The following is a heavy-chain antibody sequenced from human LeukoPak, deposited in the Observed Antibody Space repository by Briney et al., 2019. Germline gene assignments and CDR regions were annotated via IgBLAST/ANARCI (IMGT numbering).Heavy chain of an antibody. V-gene: IGHV5-51*01. Sequence: AGASLQISCPVSGSTSTDYWIGCVRQLPGKGLEWMGIIFPADSDTTYSPSFQGQVTLSAHKSISTAYLQGSSLKASDTAMYYCARRLGTTEDFDYGGQGTLVTVSA. D-gene: IGHD1-7*01. CDR3: ARRLGTTEDFDY. J-gene: IGHJ4*02. CDR2: IFPADSDT. CDR1: GSTSTDYW.